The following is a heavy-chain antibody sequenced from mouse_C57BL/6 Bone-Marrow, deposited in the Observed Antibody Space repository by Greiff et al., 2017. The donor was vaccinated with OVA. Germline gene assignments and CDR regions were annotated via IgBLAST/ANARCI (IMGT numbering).Heavy chain of an antibody. CDR1: GYTFTNYW. CDR3: ARLLLRNYFDY. D-gene: IGHD1-1*01. V-gene: IGHV1-63*01. Sequence: QVQLQQSGAELVRPGTSVKMSCKASGYTFTNYWIGWAKQRPGHGLEWIGDIYPGGGYTNYNEQFKGKATLTADQSSSTAYMQFNILTSEDSAIYDCARLLLRNYFDYWGQGTTLTVSS. CDR2: IYPGGGYT. J-gene: IGHJ2*01.